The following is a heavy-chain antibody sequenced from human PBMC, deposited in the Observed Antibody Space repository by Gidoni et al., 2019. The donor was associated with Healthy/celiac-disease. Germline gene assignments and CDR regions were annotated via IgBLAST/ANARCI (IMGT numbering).Heavy chain of an antibody. V-gene: IGHV3-23*01. CDR2: ISASGGST. Sequence: EVQLWESGGGLVQPGGSLGLSGAASGCTFSSYARSWVRQAPGQGLEWVSAISASGGSTYYADPVKGRFTISRDNSTNTLYLHMNSLRAEDTAVYYCAKTHDDYSSRYYYYYMDVWGKGTTVTVSS. D-gene: IGHD3-16*01. CDR1: GCTFSSYA. CDR3: AKTHDDYSSRYYYYYMDV. J-gene: IGHJ6*03.